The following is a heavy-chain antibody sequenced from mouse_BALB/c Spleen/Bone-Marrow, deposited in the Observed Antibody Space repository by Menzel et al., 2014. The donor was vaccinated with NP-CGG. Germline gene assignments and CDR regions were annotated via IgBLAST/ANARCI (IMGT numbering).Heavy chain of an antibody. Sequence: EVMLVESGGGLVKPGGSLKLSCAASGLTFSNYAMSWVRQTPEKRLEWVAIISSGGSYTYYPDSVKGRFTISRDNAKTILYLQMSSLRSEDTAMYYCARQDGFDYWGQGTTLTVSS. CDR2: ISSGGSYT. D-gene: IGHD2-3*01. CDR1: GLTFSNYA. CDR3: ARQDGFDY. V-gene: IGHV5-9-1*01. J-gene: IGHJ2*01.